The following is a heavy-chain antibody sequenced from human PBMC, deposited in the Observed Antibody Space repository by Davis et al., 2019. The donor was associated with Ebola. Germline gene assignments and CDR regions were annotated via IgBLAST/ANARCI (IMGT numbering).Heavy chain of an antibody. D-gene: IGHD6-13*01. CDR3: ARDLIAAAGTGRGLFR. CDR2: ILYDGSNK. V-gene: IGHV3-30-3*01. J-gene: IGHJ4*02. Sequence: PGGSLRLSCAASGFTFSSYAMHWVRQAPGKGLEWVAVILYDGSNKYYADSVKGRFTISRDNSKNTLYLQMNSLRTEDTAVYYCARDLIAAAGTGRGLFRWGQGTLVTVSS. CDR1: GFTFSSYA.